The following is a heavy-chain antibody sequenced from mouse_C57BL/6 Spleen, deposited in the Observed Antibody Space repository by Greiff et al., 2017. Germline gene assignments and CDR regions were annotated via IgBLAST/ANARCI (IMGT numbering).Heavy chain of an antibody. CDR3: ARPGSYEMVAMDY. CDR1: GFTFSDYG. J-gene: IGHJ4*01. CDR2: ISSGSSTI. Sequence: EVQLQQSGGGLVKPGGSLKLSCAASGFTFSDYGMHWVRQAPEKGLEWVAYISSGSSTIYYADTVKGRFTISRDNAKNTLFLQMTSLRSEDTAMYYCARPGSYEMVAMDYWGQGTSVTVSS. D-gene: IGHD1-1*02. V-gene: IGHV5-17*01.